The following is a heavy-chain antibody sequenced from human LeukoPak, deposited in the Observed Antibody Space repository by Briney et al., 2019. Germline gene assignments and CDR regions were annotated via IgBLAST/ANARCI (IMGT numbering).Heavy chain of an antibody. V-gene: IGHV3-66*01. D-gene: IGHD4-17*01. Sequence: GGSLRLSCAASGFTVSSNYMSWVRQAPGKGLEWVSVMYSGGSTYYADSVKGRFTISRDNSKNTLYLQMNSLRAEDTAVYYCAREDYGRSRYYYGMDVWGQGTTVTVSS. CDR2: MYSGGST. CDR3: AREDYGRSRYYYGMDV. CDR1: GFTVSSNY. J-gene: IGHJ6*02.